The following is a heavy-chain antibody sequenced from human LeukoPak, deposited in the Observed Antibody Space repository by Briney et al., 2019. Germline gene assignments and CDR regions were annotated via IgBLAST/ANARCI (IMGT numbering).Heavy chain of an antibody. Sequence: PGGSLRLSCAASEFTVSSNYMHWVRQAPGKGLKWVSLIYIGGNTFYADSVKGRFIISRDNSKNTLYLQMNSLRAEDTAVYYCAREDGSGSYPGYYYGMDVWGQGTTVTVSS. J-gene: IGHJ6*02. CDR3: AREDGSGSYPGYYYGMDV. CDR2: IYIGGNT. CDR1: EFTVSSNY. V-gene: IGHV3-53*01. D-gene: IGHD3-10*01.